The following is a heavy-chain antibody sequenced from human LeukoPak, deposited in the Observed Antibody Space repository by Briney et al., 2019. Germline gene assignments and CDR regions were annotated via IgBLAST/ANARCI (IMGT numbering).Heavy chain of an antibody. CDR2: ISGSGGST. CDR1: GFTFSSYA. V-gene: IGHV3-23*01. CDR3: AKDSYGDYEDYYYYGMDV. J-gene: IGHJ6*02. D-gene: IGHD4-17*01. Sequence: GGSLRLSCAASGFTFSSYAMSWVRQAPGKGLEWVSAISGSGGSTYYADSVKGRFTISRDNSKNTLYLQMNSLRAEDTAVYYCAKDSYGDYEDYYYYGMDVWGQGTTVTVSS.